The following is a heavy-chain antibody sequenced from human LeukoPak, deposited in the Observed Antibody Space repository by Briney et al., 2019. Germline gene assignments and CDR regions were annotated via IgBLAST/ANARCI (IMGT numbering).Heavy chain of an antibody. CDR3: ARDSVEWYIFDY. CDR1: GFTFSSYW. V-gene: IGHV3-74*01. CDR2: TNRDGSST. D-gene: IGHD3-3*01. J-gene: IGHJ4*02. Sequence: GGSLRLSCSASGFTFSSYWMHWVRQAPGKGPVWVARTNRDGSSTAYADSVKGRFTISKDNAKNTLYLLMNSLRAEDTAVYYCARDSVEWYIFDYWGQGTLVTVSS.